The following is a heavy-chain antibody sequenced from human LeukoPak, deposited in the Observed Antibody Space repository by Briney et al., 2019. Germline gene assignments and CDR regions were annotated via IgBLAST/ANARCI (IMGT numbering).Heavy chain of an antibody. D-gene: IGHD4-17*01. V-gene: IGHV3-48*02. CDR3: ARDRGSYGDYPPR. Sequence: GGSLRLSCAASGFTFSYYSMNWVRQAPGKGLEWVSYISSSSSTIYYADSVKGRFTISRDNAKNSLYLHMNSLRDEDTAVYYCARDRGSYGDYPPRWGQGTLVTVSS. CDR2: ISSSSSTI. J-gene: IGHJ4*02. CDR1: GFTFSYYS.